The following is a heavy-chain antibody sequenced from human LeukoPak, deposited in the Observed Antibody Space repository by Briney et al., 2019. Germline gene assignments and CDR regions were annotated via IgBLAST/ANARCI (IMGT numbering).Heavy chain of an antibody. CDR1: GFTFSTYA. Sequence: PGGSLRLSCSASGFTFSTYAVSWVRQTPGKGLEWVSYISSSGSSTYYADSVKGRFTISRDNAKSSLCLQMDSLRAGDTAVYYCAREDGSQLDYWGRGTLVTVSS. V-gene: IGHV3-48*03. J-gene: IGHJ4*02. CDR2: ISSSGSST. D-gene: IGHD1-26*01. CDR3: AREDGSQLDY.